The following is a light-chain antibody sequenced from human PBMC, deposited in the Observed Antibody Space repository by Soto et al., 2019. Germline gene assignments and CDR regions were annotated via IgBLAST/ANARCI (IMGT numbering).Light chain of an antibody. Sequence: EIVMTQSPATLSVSPGERATFPGRASESVTRNLAWYQRKPGQAPRPLIYGASTRATGIPARFSGSGSGTEFTLTISSLQSEDFAVYYCQQYNNWPSALTFGGGTKVEIK. CDR3: QQYNNWPSALT. J-gene: IGKJ4*01. CDR2: GAS. CDR1: ESVTRN. V-gene: IGKV3-15*01.